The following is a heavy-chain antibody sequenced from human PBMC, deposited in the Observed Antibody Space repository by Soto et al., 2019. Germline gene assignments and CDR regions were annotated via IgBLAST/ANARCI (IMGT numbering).Heavy chain of an antibody. CDR2: ISYDGSNK. CDR1: GFTFSSYG. Sequence: VGSLRLSCAASGFTFSSYGMHWVRQAPGKGLEWVAVISYDGSNKYYADSVKGRFTISRDNSKNTLYLQMNSLRAEDTAVYYCAKVRVPATAGFWDFDYWGQGTLVTVSS. V-gene: IGHV3-30*18. D-gene: IGHD2-2*01. CDR3: AKVRVPATAGFWDFDY. J-gene: IGHJ4*02.